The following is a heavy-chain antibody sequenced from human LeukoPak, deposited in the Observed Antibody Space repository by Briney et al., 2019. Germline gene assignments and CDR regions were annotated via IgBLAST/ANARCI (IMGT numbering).Heavy chain of an antibody. Sequence: GGSLRLSCAASGFTFSSYALSWVRRAPGKGLEWVSSISTSSTYIYYADSVKGRFTISRDNARNTLYLHLNSLTVEDTAVYYCARLGDNYDYYYYYVDVWGKGTTVTVSS. CDR3: ARLGDNYDYYYYYVDV. CDR1: GFTFSSYA. V-gene: IGHV3-21*06. D-gene: IGHD3-10*01. J-gene: IGHJ6*03. CDR2: ISTSSTYI.